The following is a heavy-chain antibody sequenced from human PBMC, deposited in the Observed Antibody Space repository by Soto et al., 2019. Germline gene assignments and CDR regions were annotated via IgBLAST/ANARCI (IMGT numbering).Heavy chain of an antibody. V-gene: IGHV3-21*01. J-gene: IGHJ4*02. D-gene: IGHD2-21*02. CDR1: GFTFSSYS. CDR2: ISSSGTYI. CDR3: ARFAYCGCDCHSDY. Sequence: EVQLVESGGGLVQPGGSLRLSCAASGFTFSSYSMNWVRQAPGKGLEWVSSISSSGTYIYYADSVKGRFTISRDNAKNSLYLQMNSLRAEDTSIYHCARFAYCGCDCHSDYWGQGTLVTVSS.